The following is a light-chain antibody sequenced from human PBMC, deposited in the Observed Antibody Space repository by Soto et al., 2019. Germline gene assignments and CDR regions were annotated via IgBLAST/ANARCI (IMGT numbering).Light chain of an antibody. V-gene: IGLV2-14*03. CDR3: SSYTSINSYV. CDR2: YVS. J-gene: IGLJ1*01. Sequence: VLTQPASVSGSPGQSITISCTGTSSDVGGYNYVSWYQQHPGKAPKLMIYYVSHRPSGVSNRFSGSKSGNTASLTISGLQAEDEADYYCSSYTSINSYVFGTGTKVTVL. CDR1: SSDVGGYNY.